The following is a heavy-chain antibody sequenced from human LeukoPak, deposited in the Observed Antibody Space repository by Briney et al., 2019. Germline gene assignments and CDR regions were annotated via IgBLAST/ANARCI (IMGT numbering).Heavy chain of an antibody. CDR3: AREVYSYFNY. CDR1: GFSFSDYY. J-gene: IGHJ4*02. V-gene: IGHV3-11*05. D-gene: IGHD4-11*01. Sequence: KTGGSLRLSCAASGFSFSDYYMSWIRQAPGKGLEWVSYISSSSSYTDYADSVKGRFTTSRDNAKNSLYLQMNSLRAEDTAVYYCAREVYSYFNYWGQGTLVTVSS. CDR2: ISSSSSYT.